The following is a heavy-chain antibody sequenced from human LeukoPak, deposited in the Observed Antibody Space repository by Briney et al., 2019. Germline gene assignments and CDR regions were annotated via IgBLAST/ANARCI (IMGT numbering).Heavy chain of an antibody. J-gene: IGHJ4*02. CDR1: GFTFNTYT. D-gene: IGHD3-22*01. CDR2: ISSSSSTI. Sequence: GGSLRLSCAASGFTFNTYTMNWVRQAPGKGLEWVSYISSSSSTIYYADSVKGRFTISRDNAKNSLYLQMNSLRDEDTAVYYCARGYYDSSGYYYERNFDYWGQGTLVTVSS. V-gene: IGHV3-48*02. CDR3: ARGYYDSSGYYYERNFDY.